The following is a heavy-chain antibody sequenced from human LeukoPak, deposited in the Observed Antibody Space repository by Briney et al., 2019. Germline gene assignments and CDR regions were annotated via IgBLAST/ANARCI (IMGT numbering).Heavy chain of an antibody. Sequence: SETLSLTCTVSGGSISSFYWSWIRQPAGKGLEWIGRIYTSGSTNYNPSLKSRVTISVDTSKNQFSLKLSSVTAADTAVYYCARDVYDFWSGAGYYYMDVWGKGTTVTVSS. CDR3: ARDVYDFWSGAGYYYMDV. CDR1: GGSISSFY. CDR2: IYTSGST. D-gene: IGHD3-3*01. J-gene: IGHJ6*03. V-gene: IGHV4-4*07.